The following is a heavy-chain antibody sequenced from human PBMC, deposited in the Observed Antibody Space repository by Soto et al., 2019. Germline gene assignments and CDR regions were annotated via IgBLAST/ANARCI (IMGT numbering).Heavy chain of an antibody. CDR1: GYSFRSHG. V-gene: IGHV1-18*01. J-gene: IGHJ3*02. D-gene: IGHD6-6*01. Sequence: QVQLVQSGAEVKKTGASVKVSCKASGYSFRSHGISWMRQAPGQGLEWMGWISAYNGNTNYAQKLQGRVTMTTDTSTTTAYMELRSLRSDDTAMYYCARFEYRSTDPLGYAFDIWGQGTMVTVSS. CDR2: ISAYNGNT. CDR3: ARFEYRSTDPLGYAFDI.